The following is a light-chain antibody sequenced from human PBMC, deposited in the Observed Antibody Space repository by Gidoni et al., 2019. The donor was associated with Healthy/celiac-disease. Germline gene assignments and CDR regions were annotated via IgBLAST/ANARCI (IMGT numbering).Light chain of an antibody. CDR3: QSYDSSLSGYV. Sequence: QSVLTPPPSLSGAPGQRVTISCTGSSANIGAGYDVHWYQQLPGTAPKPLIYGNSNRPSGVPDRFSGSKSGTAASLAITGLQAEDEADYYCQSYDSSLSGYVFGTGTKVTVL. J-gene: IGLJ1*01. CDR1: SANIGAGYD. V-gene: IGLV1-40*01. CDR2: GNS.